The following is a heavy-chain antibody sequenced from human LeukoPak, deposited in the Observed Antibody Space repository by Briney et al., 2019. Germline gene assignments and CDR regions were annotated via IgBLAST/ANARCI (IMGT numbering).Heavy chain of an antibody. CDR3: ARDQYSSGWYAPDY. J-gene: IGHJ4*02. CDR2: ISGSGGST. CDR1: GFTFSSYA. D-gene: IGHD6-19*01. V-gene: IGHV3-23*01. Sequence: PGGSLRLSCAASGFTFSSYAMSWVRQAPGKGLEWVSAISGSGGSTYYADSVKGRFTISRDNSKNTLYLQMNSLRGEDTAVYYCARDQYSSGWYAPDYWGQGTLVTVSS.